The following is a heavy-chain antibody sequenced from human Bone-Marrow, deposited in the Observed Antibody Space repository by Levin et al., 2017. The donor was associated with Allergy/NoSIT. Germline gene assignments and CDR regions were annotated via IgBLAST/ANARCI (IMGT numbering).Heavy chain of an antibody. V-gene: IGHV3-23*01. J-gene: IGHJ4*02. CDR3: AKSHGDYVYYFDS. D-gene: IGHD4-17*01. Sequence: GESLKISCAASGFSFRSYAMAWVRQAPGKGLEWVSALSGTGAGPVYADSVKGRFTISRDNSKNTLYLQLNGLRAEDTAIYYCAKSHGDYVYYFDSWGLGTLVLVSS. CDR2: LSGTGAGP. CDR1: GFSFRSYA.